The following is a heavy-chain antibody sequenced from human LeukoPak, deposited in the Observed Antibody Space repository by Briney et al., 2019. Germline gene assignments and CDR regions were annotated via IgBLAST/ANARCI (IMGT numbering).Heavy chain of an antibody. J-gene: IGHJ4*02. D-gene: IGHD3-9*01. CDR2: ISSNGGST. CDR1: GFTFSSYA. Sequence: GGSLRLSCAASGFTFSSYAMHWVRQAPGKGLEYVSAISSNGGSTYYANSVKGRFTISRDNSKNTLYLQMGSLRAEDMAVYYCARVYPVYYYDILTGPFDYWGQGTLVTVSS. V-gene: IGHV3-64*01. CDR3: ARVYPVYYYDILTGPFDY.